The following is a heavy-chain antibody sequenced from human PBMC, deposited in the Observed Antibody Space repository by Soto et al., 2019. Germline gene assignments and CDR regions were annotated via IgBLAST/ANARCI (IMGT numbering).Heavy chain of an antibody. CDR2: ISSSSSTI. CDR1: GFTFSSYS. D-gene: IGHD3-10*01. Sequence: EVQLVESGGGLVQPGGSLRLSCAASGFTFSSYSINWVRQAPGKGLEWVSYISSSSSTIYYADSVKGRFTISRDNAKNSLYLQMNSLRADDTAVYYCAKGFGGYNWFDPWGQGTLVTVAS. V-gene: IGHV3-48*01. CDR3: AKGFGGYNWFDP. J-gene: IGHJ5*02.